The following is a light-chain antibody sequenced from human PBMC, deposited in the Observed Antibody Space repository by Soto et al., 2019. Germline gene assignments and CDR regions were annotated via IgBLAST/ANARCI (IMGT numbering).Light chain of an antibody. CDR2: EVT. V-gene: IGLV2-8*01. CDR1: SSDVGGYNY. CDR3: SSYTTSVRV. Sequence: QSVLTQPPSASGSPGQSVTISCTGTSSDVGGYNYVFWYQQYPGKAPKLLIYEVTKRPSGVPDRFSGSKSGNTASLTVSGLQIDDEADYYCSSYTTSVRVFGTGTKVTVL. J-gene: IGLJ1*01.